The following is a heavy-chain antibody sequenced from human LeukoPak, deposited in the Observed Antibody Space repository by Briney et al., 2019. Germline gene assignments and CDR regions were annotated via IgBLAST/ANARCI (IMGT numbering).Heavy chain of an antibody. V-gene: IGHV1-69*01. CDR3: ARDGPIGYCSGGSCYGGFDY. Sequence: GSSVKVSCKASGGTFSSYAISWVRQAPGQGLEWMGGIIPIFGTANYAQKFQGRVTITADESTSTAYMELSSLRSEDTAVYYCARDGPIGYCSGGSCYGGFDYWGQGTLVTVSS. CDR1: GGTFSSYA. CDR2: IIPIFGTA. J-gene: IGHJ4*02. D-gene: IGHD2-15*01.